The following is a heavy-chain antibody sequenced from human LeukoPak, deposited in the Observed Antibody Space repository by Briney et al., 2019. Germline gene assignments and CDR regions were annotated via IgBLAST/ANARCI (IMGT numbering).Heavy chain of an antibody. CDR1: GGSISSGTYY. CDR2: IYTSGST. D-gene: IGHD5-18*01. J-gene: IGHJ4*02. Sequence: SETLSLTCTVSGGSISSGTYYWSWIRQPAGKGLEWIGRIYTSGSTNYNPSLKSRVTISVDTSKNQFSLKLSSVTAADTAVYYCASSRVGYSYGKPFDYWGQGTLVTVSS. CDR3: ASSRVGYSYGKPFDY. V-gene: IGHV4-61*02.